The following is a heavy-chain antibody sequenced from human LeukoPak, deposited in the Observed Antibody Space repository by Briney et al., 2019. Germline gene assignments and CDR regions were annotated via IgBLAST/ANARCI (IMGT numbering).Heavy chain of an antibody. CDR3: ARPSRPDELLWFGESPPHFDY. CDR2: ISSSSSTI. CDR1: GFTFSSYS. D-gene: IGHD3-10*01. Sequence: PGGSLRLSCAASGFTFSSYSMNWVRQAPGKGLEWVSYISSSSSTIYYADSVKGRFTISRDNARNSLYLQMNSLRAEDTAVYYCARPSRPDELLWFGESPPHFDYWGQGTLVTVSS. J-gene: IGHJ4*02. V-gene: IGHV3-48*04.